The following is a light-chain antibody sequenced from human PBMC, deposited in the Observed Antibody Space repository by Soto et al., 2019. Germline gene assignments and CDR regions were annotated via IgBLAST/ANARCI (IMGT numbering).Light chain of an antibody. CDR1: QSVGSY. CDR2: GTS. V-gene: IGKV3-11*01. CDR3: QHRGKWPRS. Sequence: EIVLTQSPAPLSLSPGERATLSCRASQSVGSYLAWYQLKPGQAPRLLIHGTSNRATGIPGRFSGSGSETDFTLTISCLEPEDCGVYYCQHRGKWPRSCGQGTKLEIK. J-gene: IGKJ2*01.